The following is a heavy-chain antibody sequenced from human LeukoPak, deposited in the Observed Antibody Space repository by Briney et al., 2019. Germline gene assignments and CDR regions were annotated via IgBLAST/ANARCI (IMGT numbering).Heavy chain of an antibody. CDR3: ARQHSSGYYYFDH. D-gene: IGHD3-22*01. V-gene: IGHV4-59*08. Sequence: SETLSLTCTVSGGSLSSYYWSWIRQPPGKGLEWIGYIYYTGSTNYNPSLQSRVTISVDTSKNQFSLKLGSVTAADTAVYYCARQHSSGYYYFDHWGQGPLVTVSS. J-gene: IGHJ4*02. CDR2: IYYTGST. CDR1: GGSLSSYY.